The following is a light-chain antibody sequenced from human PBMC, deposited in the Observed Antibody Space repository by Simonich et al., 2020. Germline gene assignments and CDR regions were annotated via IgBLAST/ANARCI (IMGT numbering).Light chain of an antibody. CDR3: QTWGTGIV. V-gene: IGLV4-69*01. Sequence: QLVLTQSPSASASLGASVKLTCTLSSGHSSYAIAWHQQQPEKGPRYLMKVNSDGSHRKGDGIPDRFSGSSSGAERYLTISSLQSEDEADYYCQTWGTGIVFGGGTKLTVL. CDR2: VNSDGSH. J-gene: IGLJ3*02. CDR1: SGHSSYA.